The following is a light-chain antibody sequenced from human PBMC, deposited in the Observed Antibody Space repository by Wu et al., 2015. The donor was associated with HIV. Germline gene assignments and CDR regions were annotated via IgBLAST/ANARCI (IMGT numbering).Light chain of an antibody. CDR2: GAS. Sequence: EIVLTQSPGTLSLSPGERATLSCRASQSVSSNYLNWYQQKPGQAPRLLIYGASSRATDIPARFSGSGSGTEFTLTISRLEPEDFAVYYCQQYGSSPTYSFGQGTKVEIK. J-gene: IGKJ2*03. V-gene: IGKV3-20*01. CDR3: QQYGSSPTYS. CDR1: QSVSSNY.